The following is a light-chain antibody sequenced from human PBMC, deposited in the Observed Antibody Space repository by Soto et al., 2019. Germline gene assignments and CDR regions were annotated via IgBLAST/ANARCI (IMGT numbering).Light chain of an antibody. V-gene: IGLV7-46*01. CDR2: ETT. J-gene: IGLJ3*02. Sequence: QAVVTQEPSLTVSPGGTVTLTCGSSTGAVTSGHYPYWFQQKPGQAPRTLIYETTNKESCTPARFSGSLLGGKAALTLSGAQPEDEADYYCLVSYNGANWVLGGGTKLTVL. CDR1: TGAVTSGHY. CDR3: LVSYNGANWV.